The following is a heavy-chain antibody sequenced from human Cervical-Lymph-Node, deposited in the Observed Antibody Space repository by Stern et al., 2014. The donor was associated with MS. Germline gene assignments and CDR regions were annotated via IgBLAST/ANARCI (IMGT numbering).Heavy chain of an antibody. Sequence: QLQLQESGPGLVKPSETLSLTCTVSGESIAGSYWNWIRQPPGKGLEWIGNIYYSGYTTYNPSLKSRVPISLDTSKSHFSLKVTSVTAADTAIYYCARQKWDRDTYFEYGGQGSLGTGSS. J-gene: IGHJ4*02. V-gene: IGHV4-59*08. CDR2: IYYSGYT. D-gene: IGHD1-26*01. CDR3: ARQKWDRDTYFEY. CDR1: GESIAGSY.